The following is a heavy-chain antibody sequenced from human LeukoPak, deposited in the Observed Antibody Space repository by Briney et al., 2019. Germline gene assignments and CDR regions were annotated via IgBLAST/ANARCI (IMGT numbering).Heavy chain of an antibody. J-gene: IGHJ3*02. CDR3: AREVIVAADTDAFDI. V-gene: IGHV4-31*03. Sequence: SETLSLTCIVSGGSISSDNYFWSWIRQHPGKGLEWIGYIYYSGSIYYNPSLKSRVAISVDTSTNQFSLRLSSVTAAVTAVYYCAREVIVAADTDAFDIWGQGTMVTVSS. CDR2: IYYSGSI. CDR1: GGSISSDNYF. D-gene: IGHD1-26*01.